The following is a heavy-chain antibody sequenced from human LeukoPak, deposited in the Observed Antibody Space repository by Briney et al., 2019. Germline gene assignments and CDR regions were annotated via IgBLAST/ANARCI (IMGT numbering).Heavy chain of an antibody. Sequence: SETLSLTCTVSGGSISSGDYYWSWIRQPPGKGLGWIGYIYYSGSTYYNPSLKSRVTISVDTSKNQFSLKLSSVTAADTAVYYCAGGWFRDAFDIWGQGTTVTVSS. D-gene: IGHD2-15*01. V-gene: IGHV4-30-4*08. CDR2: IYYSGST. CDR1: GGSISSGDYY. J-gene: IGHJ3*02. CDR3: AGGWFRDAFDI.